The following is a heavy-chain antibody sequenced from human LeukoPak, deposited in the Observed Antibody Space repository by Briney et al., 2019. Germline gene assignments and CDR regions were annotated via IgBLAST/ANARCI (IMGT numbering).Heavy chain of an antibody. V-gene: IGHV3-48*01. J-gene: IGHJ4*02. CDR1: GFTFSTYK. D-gene: IGHD3-22*01. CDR2: ISSSSSTI. Sequence: GGSLRLSCAASGFTFSTYKMNWVRQAPGKGLEWVSYISSSSSTIYYADSVRGRFTISRDNAKNSLYLQMNSLRAEDTAVYYCARAPYYYDSSGYSYWGQGTLVTVSS. CDR3: ARAPYYYDSSGYSY.